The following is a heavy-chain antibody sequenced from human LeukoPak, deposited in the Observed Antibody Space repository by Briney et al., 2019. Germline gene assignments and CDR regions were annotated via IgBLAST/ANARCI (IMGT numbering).Heavy chain of an antibody. Sequence: SETLSLTCTVSGGSISSGGYYWSWIRQHPGKGLEWIGYIYYSGSTYYNPSLKSRVTISVDTSKNQFSLKLSSVTAADTAVYCCARERDSSGYYFDYWGQGTLVTVSS. V-gene: IGHV4-31*03. J-gene: IGHJ4*02. CDR1: GGSISSGGYY. CDR2: IYYSGST. D-gene: IGHD3-22*01. CDR3: ARERDSSGYYFDY.